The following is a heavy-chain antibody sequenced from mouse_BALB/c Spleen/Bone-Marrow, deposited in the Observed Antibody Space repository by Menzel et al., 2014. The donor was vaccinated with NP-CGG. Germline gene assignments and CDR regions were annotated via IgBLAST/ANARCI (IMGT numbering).Heavy chain of an antibody. D-gene: IGHD1-1*01. V-gene: IGHV14-3*02. CDR3: ASYYYGSSGFAY. CDR1: GFNIKDTY. CDR2: IDPANGNT. J-gene: IGHJ3*01. Sequence: EVQLQQSGAELVKLGASVKLSCTASGFNIKDTYMHWVKQRPEQGLEWIGRIDPANGNTKYDPKFQGKATITADTSSNTAYLQLSSLTSEDTAVYYCASYYYGSSGFAYWGQGTLVTVSA.